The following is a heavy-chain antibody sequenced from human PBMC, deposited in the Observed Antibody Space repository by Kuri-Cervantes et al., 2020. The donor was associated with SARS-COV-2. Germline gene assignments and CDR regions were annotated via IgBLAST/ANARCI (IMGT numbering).Heavy chain of an antibody. J-gene: IGHJ5*02. Sequence: GESLKISCAASGFTFSSYSMNWVRQAPGKGLEWVSYISSSSTIYYADSVKGRFTISRDNAKNSLYLQMNSLRAEDTAVYYCARHPYYDFLSGYTEYNWSDPWGQGTLVTVSS. CDR3: ARHPYYDFLSGYTEYNWSDP. CDR1: GFTFSSYS. D-gene: IGHD3-3*01. CDR2: ISSSSTI. V-gene: IGHV3-48*01.